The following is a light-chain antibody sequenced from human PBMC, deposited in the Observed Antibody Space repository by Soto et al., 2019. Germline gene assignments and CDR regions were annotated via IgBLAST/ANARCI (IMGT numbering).Light chain of an antibody. J-gene: IGLJ1*01. CDR3: SSYSSNTALV. CDR1: SSDVGGYNY. CDR2: EVS. Sequence: QSALTQPASVSGSPGQSITISCPGTSSDVGGYNYVSWYQQHPGTAPKVIIYEVSYRPSGVSHRFSGSKSGNTASLTISGLQAEDEADYYCSSYSSNTALVFGTGTKVTVL. V-gene: IGLV2-14*01.